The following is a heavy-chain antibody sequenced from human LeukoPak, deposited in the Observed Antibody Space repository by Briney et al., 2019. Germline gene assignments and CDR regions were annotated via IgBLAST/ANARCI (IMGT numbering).Heavy chain of an antibody. CDR3: AREGNITIFGVVRPFDY. Sequence: GASVKVSCKAAGYTFTGYYMFWVRQAPGQGLEWMGRINPNSGGTNYAQKFQGRVTMTRDTSISTAYMELSRLRSDDTAVYYCAREGNITIFGVVRPFDYWGQGTLVTVSS. CDR1: GYTFTGYY. J-gene: IGHJ4*02. V-gene: IGHV1-2*06. D-gene: IGHD3-3*01. CDR2: INPNSGGT.